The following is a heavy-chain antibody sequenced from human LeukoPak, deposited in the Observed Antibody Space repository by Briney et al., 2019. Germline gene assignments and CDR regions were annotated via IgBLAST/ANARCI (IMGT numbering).Heavy chain of an antibody. J-gene: IGHJ2*01. CDR3: AAAAAIRDYWYFDL. D-gene: IGHD2-2*01. V-gene: IGHV1-58*01. CDR2: IVVGSGNT. CDR1: GFTFTSSA. Sequence: SVKVSCKASGFTFTSSAVQWVRQAGGQRLEWIGWIVVGSGNTNYAQKFQEGVTITRDMSTSTAYMELSSLRSEDTAVYYCAAAAAIRDYWYFDLWGRGTLVTVSS.